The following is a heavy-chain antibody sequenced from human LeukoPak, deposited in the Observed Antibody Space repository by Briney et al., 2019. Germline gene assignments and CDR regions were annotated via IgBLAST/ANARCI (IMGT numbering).Heavy chain of an antibody. Sequence: GASVKVSCKASGYTFTGYYIHWVRQAPGQGLEWMGWINPNSGGTNYAQKFQGRVTMTRDMSTSTDYMELISLRSEDTAVYYCARDNSVGDTAWWFDPWGQGTLVTVSS. CDR2: INPNSGGT. CDR1: GYTFTGYY. J-gene: IGHJ5*02. D-gene: IGHD1-26*01. CDR3: ARDNSVGDTAWWFDP. V-gene: IGHV1-2*02.